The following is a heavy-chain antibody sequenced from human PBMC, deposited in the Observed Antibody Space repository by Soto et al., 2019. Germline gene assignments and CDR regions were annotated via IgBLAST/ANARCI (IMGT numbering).Heavy chain of an antibody. CDR2: ISGSGGST. Sequence: EVQLLESGGGLVQPGGSLRLSCAASGFTFSSYAMSWVRQAPGKGLEWVSAISGSGGSTYYADSVKGRFTISRDNCKNTLYLQMNSLRAEDPAVYYCEKYHLSSGWSFGYWGQGTLVTFSS. V-gene: IGHV3-23*01. CDR3: EKYHLSSGWSFGY. D-gene: IGHD6-19*01. CDR1: GFTFSSYA. J-gene: IGHJ4*02.